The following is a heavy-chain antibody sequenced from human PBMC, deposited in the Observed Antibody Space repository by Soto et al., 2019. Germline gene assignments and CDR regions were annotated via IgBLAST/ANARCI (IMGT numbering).Heavy chain of an antibody. Sequence: SETLSLTCTVSGGSISSGNYYWSWIRQHPGKGLEWIGYIHYGGTTYYNPSLKSRITISVDTSKNQFSLMLSSVTAVDTAVYYCARRDIVATSGAFDIWGQGTMVTVS. J-gene: IGHJ3*02. CDR3: ARRDIVATSGAFDI. V-gene: IGHV4-31*03. D-gene: IGHD5-12*01. CDR2: IHYGGTT. CDR1: GGSISSGNYY.